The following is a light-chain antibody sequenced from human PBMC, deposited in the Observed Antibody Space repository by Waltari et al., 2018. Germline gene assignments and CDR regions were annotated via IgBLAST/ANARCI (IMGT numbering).Light chain of an antibody. Sequence: QSALTQPASVSASPGQSITIPCTGTSSAMGGYNYVSWYQQHPGKAPKLMIYDVSSRPSGISNRFSGSKSGNTASLTISGLQAEDEADFYCSSYTSSSTVVFGGGTKVTVL. CDR3: SSYTSSSTVV. CDR2: DVS. CDR1: SSAMGGYNY. V-gene: IGLV2-14*03. J-gene: IGLJ2*01.